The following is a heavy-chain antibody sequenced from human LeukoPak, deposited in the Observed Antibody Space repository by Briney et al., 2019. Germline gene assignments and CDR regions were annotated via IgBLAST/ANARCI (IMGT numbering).Heavy chain of an antibody. CDR1: RFTFSSYG. CDR2: IWYDGSNK. Sequence: QSGGSLRLSCSASRFTFSSYGMHWVRQAPGKGLEWVAVIWYDGSNKYYADSVKGRFTISRDNSKNTLYLQMNSLRAEDTAVYYCARDHYDFWSGIDYWGQGTLVTVSS. J-gene: IGHJ4*02. CDR3: ARDHYDFWSGIDY. V-gene: IGHV3-33*08. D-gene: IGHD3-3*01.